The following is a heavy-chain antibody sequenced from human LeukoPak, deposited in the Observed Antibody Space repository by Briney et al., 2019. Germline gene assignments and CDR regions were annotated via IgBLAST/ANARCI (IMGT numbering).Heavy chain of an antibody. Sequence: GGSLRLSCAASGFTFSSYGMHWVRQAPGKGLEWVAFVRYDGSNKYYADSVKGRFAISRDNSKNTLYLQMNSLRAEDTAVYYCAKDTTPPKAGFDPWGQGTLVTVSS. CDR1: GFTFSSYG. D-gene: IGHD1-14*01. J-gene: IGHJ5*02. V-gene: IGHV3-30*02. CDR2: VRYDGSNK. CDR3: AKDTTPPKAGFDP.